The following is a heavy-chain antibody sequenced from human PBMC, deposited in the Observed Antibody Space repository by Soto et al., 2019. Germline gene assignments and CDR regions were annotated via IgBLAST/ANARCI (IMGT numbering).Heavy chain of an antibody. CDR3: ARVGGYCSSTSCYFSWFDP. CDR1: GGSFRGYY. J-gene: IGHJ5*02. Sequence: SETLSLTCAVYGGSFRGYYWSWIRQPPGKGLEWIGEINHSGSTNYNPSLKSRVTISVDTSKNQFSLKLSSVTAADTAVYYCARVGGYCSSTSCYFSWFDPWGQGTLVTVSS. V-gene: IGHV4-34*01. CDR2: INHSGST. D-gene: IGHD2-2*01.